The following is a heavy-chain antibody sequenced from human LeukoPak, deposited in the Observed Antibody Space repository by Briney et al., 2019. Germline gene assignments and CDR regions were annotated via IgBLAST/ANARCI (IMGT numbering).Heavy chain of an antibody. CDR2: INSDESSA. Sequence: GGSLRLSCAASGFTFSSYWMHWVRQAPGKGLVWVSRINSDESSASYADSVKGRFTISRDNAKNTLYLQMNSLRAEDTAVYYCARDRKEQWLVLGAYYFDYWGQGTLVTVSS. CDR1: GFTFSSYW. J-gene: IGHJ4*02. V-gene: IGHV3-74*01. D-gene: IGHD6-19*01. CDR3: ARDRKEQWLVLGAYYFDY.